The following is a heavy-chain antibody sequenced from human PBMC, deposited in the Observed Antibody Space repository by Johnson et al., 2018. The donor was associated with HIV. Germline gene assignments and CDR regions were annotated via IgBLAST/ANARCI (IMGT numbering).Heavy chain of an antibody. J-gene: IGHJ3*02. CDR3: ARESGSSGAFDI. V-gene: IGHV3-48*01. D-gene: IGHD1-26*01. Sequence: VQLMESGGGVVQPGRSLRLSCAASGFTFSTYGMHLVRQAPGKGLEWVSYISSSGSTIYDADSVKGRFTISRDNSKNTLYLQMNSLRAEDTAVYYCARESGSSGAFDIWGQGTMVTVSS. CDR1: GFTFSTYG. CDR2: ISSSGSTI.